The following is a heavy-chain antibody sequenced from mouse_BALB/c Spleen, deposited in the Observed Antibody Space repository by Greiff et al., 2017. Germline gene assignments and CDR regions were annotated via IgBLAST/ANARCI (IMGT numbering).Heavy chain of an antibody. V-gene: IGHV2-9*02. CDR3: ARDHGGAY. CDR1: GFSLTSYG. J-gene: IGHJ3*01. CDR2: IWAGGST. Sequence: QVQLKESGPGLVAPSQSLSITCTVSGFSLTSYGVHWVRQPPGKGLEWLGVIWAGGSTNYNSALMSRLSISKDNSKSQVFLKMNSLQTDDTAMYYCARDHGGAYWGQGTLVTVSA. D-gene: IGHD1-1*02.